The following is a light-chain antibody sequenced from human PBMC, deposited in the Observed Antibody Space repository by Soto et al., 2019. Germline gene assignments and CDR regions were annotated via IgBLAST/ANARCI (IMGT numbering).Light chain of an antibody. V-gene: IGKV3-20*01. CDR1: QSVSSSY. CDR2: GAS. CDR3: QQYDSSPLT. J-gene: IGKJ4*01. Sequence: EIVLTQSPGTLSLSPGDRATLSCRASQSVSSSYLAWYQQKPGQAPRLLIYGASSRATGIPARFSGSGSGTDFTLTISRLEPEDFAMYYCQQYDSSPLTFGQGTKVEIK.